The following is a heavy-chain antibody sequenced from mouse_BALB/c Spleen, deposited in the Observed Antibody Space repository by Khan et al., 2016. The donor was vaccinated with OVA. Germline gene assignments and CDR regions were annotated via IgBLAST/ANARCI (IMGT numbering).Heavy chain of an antibody. V-gene: IGHV1S132*01. J-gene: IGHJ3*01. Sequence: VQLQESGGELVRPGASVKLSCKTSGYIFTSYWIHWVKQRSGQGFKWIARIYPGTGSTYYNENFKGKVTLTSENSSSTAYMQLSSLKSEDSAVYVCARGSDYGNYIAYWGQGTLVTVSA. CDR1: GYIFTSYW. CDR3: ARGSDYGNYIAY. D-gene: IGHD2-1*01. CDR2: IYPGTGST.